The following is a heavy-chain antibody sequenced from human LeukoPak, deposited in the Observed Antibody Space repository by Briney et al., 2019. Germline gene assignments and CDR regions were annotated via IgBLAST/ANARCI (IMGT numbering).Heavy chain of an antibody. J-gene: IGHJ6*03. CDR2: INPNSGGT. Sequence: ASVKVSCKASGYTFTGYYMHWVRQAPGQGLEWMGWINPNSGGTSYAQKFQGRVTMTRDTSISTAYMELSRLRSDDTAVYYCARGTAAMAYSDYYYMDVWGKGTTVTVSS. V-gene: IGHV1-2*02. D-gene: IGHD5-18*01. CDR3: ARGTAAMAYSDYYYMDV. CDR1: GYTFTGYY.